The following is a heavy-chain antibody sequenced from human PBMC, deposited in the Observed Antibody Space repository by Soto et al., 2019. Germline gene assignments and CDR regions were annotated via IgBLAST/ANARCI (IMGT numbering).Heavy chain of an antibody. J-gene: IGHJ4*02. D-gene: IGHD6-19*01. CDR2: IKQDGSHG. CDR3: VRDGSGGWHLDS. Sequence: GGSLRLSFAASGFSFKNYWMSWIRQATGEWLEWVCNIKQDGSHGYLVYSVKGRFTMSRDNTGNSLHLQMDSLRAEDTTVHSCVRDGSGGWHLDSWGQGTLVTVSS. CDR1: GFSFKNYW. V-gene: IGHV3-7*01.